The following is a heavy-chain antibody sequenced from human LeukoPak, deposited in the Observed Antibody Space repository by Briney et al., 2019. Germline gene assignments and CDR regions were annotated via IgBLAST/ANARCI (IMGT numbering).Heavy chain of an antibody. CDR3: AKGPYYYGSGSYPYY. CDR2: ISYDGSNK. J-gene: IGHJ4*02. Sequence: PGGSLRLSCAASGFTFSSYGMHWVRQAPGKGLEWVAVISYDGSNKYYADSVKGRSTISRDNSKNTLYLQMNSLRAEDTAVYYCAKGPYYYGSGSYPYYWGQGTLVTVSS. V-gene: IGHV3-30*18. D-gene: IGHD3-10*01. CDR1: GFTFSSYG.